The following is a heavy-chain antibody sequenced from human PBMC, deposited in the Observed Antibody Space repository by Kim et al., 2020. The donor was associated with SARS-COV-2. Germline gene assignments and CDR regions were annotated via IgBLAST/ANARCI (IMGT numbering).Heavy chain of an antibody. CDR3: ARGFGLHDY. D-gene: IGHD3-16*01. Sequence: GGSLRLSCAASGFTFTSHWMSWVRQAPGKGLEWVANIKEDTSDKYYVDSVKGRFTISRDNAEKSLYLQMNSLRVEDTAVYYCARGFGLHDYWGQGTLVTVSS. V-gene: IGHV3-7*01. CDR2: IKEDTSDK. CDR1: GFTFTSHW. J-gene: IGHJ4*02.